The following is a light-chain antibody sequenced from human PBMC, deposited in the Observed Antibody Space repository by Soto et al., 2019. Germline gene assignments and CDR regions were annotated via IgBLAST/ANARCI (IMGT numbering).Light chain of an antibody. Sequence: EIVLTQSPGTLSLSPGERATLSCRASQSVSSTYLAWYQQRPGQAPRLLIYGASSRATGIPDRFSGSGSGTDFTLTISILXPEXXXVXXXXXYSSSTKTFGQGTKVEIK. J-gene: IGKJ1*01. CDR2: GAS. CDR3: XXYSSSTKT. V-gene: IGKV3-20*01. CDR1: QSVSSTY.